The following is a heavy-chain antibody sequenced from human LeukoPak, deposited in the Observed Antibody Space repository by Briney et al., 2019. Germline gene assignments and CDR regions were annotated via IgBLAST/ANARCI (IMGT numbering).Heavy chain of an antibody. CDR1: GFTFSTYP. V-gene: IGHV3-64D*09. Sequence: GGSLRVSCSTSGFTFSTYPMHWVRQAPGKGLEYVSAINSNGGSTYYADSVKGRFTISRDNSKNTLYLQMSSLRAEDTAVYYCVRSSGYYDPWGQGTLVTDSS. CDR3: VRSSGYYDP. CDR2: INSNGGST. J-gene: IGHJ5*02. D-gene: IGHD6-19*01.